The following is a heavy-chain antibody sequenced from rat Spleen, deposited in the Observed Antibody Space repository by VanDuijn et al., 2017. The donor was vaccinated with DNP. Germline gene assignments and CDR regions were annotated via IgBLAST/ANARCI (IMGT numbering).Heavy chain of an antibody. CDR3: ARHGGTTDYYRNYWYFDF. J-gene: IGHJ1*01. CDR2: ISYEGSST. D-gene: IGHD1-6*01. CDR1: GFTFSNYA. V-gene: IGHV5-22*01. Sequence: EVQLVESGGGLVQPGRSLKLSCAASGFTFSNYAMAWVRQAPTKGLEWVASISYEGSSTYYGDSVKGRFTISRDNAKSTLYLQMNSLRSEDTATYYCARHGGTTDYYRNYWYFDFWGPGTMVTVSS.